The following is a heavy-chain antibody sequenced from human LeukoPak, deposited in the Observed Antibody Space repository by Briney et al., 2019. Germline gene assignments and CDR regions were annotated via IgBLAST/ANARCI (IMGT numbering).Heavy chain of an antibody. CDR3: AGGNYYGSGSYYNVLEY. CDR1: GGSISSYY. D-gene: IGHD3-10*01. Sequence: PSETLSLTCTVSGGSISSYYWSWIRQPPGKGLEWIRYIYYSGSTNYNPSLKSRVTMSVDTSKNQFSLKLSSVTAADTAVYYCAGGNYYGSGSYYNVLEYWGQGTLVTVSS. CDR2: IYYSGST. J-gene: IGHJ4*02. V-gene: IGHV4-59*08.